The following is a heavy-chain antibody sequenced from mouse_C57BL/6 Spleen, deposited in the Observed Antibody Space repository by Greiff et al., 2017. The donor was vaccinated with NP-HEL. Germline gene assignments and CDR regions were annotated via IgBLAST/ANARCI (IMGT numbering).Heavy chain of an antibody. D-gene: IGHD4-1*01. CDR2: IDPENGDT. Sequence: EVQLQQSGAEPVRPGASVKLSCTASGFNIKDDYMHWVKQRPEQGLEWIGWIDPENGDTEYASKFQGKATITADTSSNPAYLQLSSLTSEDTAVYYCTSLGRGVDYWGQGTTLTVSS. CDR3: TSLGRGVDY. CDR1: GFNIKDDY. V-gene: IGHV14-4*01. J-gene: IGHJ2*01.